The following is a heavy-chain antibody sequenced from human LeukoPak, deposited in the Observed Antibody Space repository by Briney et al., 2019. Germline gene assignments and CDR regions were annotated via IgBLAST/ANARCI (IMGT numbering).Heavy chain of an antibody. CDR1: GFTFSSYG. CDR2: ISYDGSNK. V-gene: IGHV3-30*03. J-gene: IGHJ4*02. CDR3: ARQFSSHTAGY. Sequence: GRSLRLSCAASGFTFSSYGMHWVRQAPGKGLEWVAVISYDGSNKYYADSVKGRFTISRDNSKNTLYLQMNSLRAEDTAMYYCARQFSSHTAGYWGQGTLVTVSS. D-gene: IGHD2-2*02.